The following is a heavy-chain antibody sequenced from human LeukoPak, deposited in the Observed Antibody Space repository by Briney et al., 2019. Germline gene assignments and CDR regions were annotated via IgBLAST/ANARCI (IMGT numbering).Heavy chain of an antibody. CDR1: GFTFSSYW. CDR2: INSDESIR. V-gene: IGHV3-74*01. CDR3: VRGYSDLDRTDY. Sequence: GGSLRLSCAASGFTFSSYWMHWVRQAPGKGPVWVSRINSDESIRSYVDSVKGRFTISRDNTKNTLYLQMNSLRDEDTAVYYCVRGYSDLDRTDYWGQGTLVTVSS. D-gene: IGHD5-12*01. J-gene: IGHJ4*02.